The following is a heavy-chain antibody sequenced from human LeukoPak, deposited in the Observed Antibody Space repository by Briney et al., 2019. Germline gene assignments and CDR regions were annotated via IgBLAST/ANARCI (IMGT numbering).Heavy chain of an antibody. Sequence: GGSLRLSCAGSGFTFSQYEMNWVRQAPGKGLEWISYISTSSTSIYYADSVKGRFTISRDDAKNSLYLQMNSLRAEDTAVYYCPRDEGSWNYEYWGQGTLVTVSS. CDR2: ISTSSTSI. CDR3: PRDEGSWNYEY. J-gene: IGHJ4*02. D-gene: IGHD1-7*01. CDR1: GFTFSQYE. V-gene: IGHV3-48*03.